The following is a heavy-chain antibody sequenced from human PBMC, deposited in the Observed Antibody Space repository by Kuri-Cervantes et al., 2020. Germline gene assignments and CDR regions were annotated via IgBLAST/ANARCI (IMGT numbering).Heavy chain of an antibody. D-gene: IGHD3-16*01. CDR2: ISWNGGST. CDR1: GFIFDDYT. J-gene: IGHJ4*02. CDR3: AREGGGFFIH. Sequence: GESLKISCAASGFIFDDYTMHWVRQAPGKGLEWVSLISWNGGSTYYADSVKGRFTISRDNAKNSLYLQMNSLRAEDTAVYYCAREGGGFFIHWGQGTLVTVSS. V-gene: IGHV3-43*01.